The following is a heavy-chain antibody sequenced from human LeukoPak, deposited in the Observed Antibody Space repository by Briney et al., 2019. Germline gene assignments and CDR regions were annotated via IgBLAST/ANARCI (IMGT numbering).Heavy chain of an antibody. CDR3: ARDQRYGDFLGY. D-gene: IGHD3/OR15-3a*01. J-gene: IGHJ4*02. CDR2: IYYSGST. V-gene: IGHV4-59*12. Sequence: SETLSLTCTVSGGSISSYYWSWIRQPPGKGLEWIGYIYYSGSTNYNPSLKSRVTISVDTSKNQFSLKLSSVTAADTAVYYCARDQRYGDFLGYWGQGTLVTVSS. CDR1: GGSISSYY.